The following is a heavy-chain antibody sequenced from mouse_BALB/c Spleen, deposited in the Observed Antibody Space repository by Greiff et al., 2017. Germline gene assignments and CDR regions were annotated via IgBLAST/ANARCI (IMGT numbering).Heavy chain of an antibody. D-gene: IGHD2-4*01. CDR2: IRNKANGYTT. V-gene: IGHV7-3*02. Sequence: DVKLVESGGGLVQPGGSLRLSCATSGFTFTDYYMSWVRQPPGKALEWLGFIRNKANGYTTEYSASVKGRFTISRDNSQSILYLQMNTLRAEDSATYYCARDKYDYDFDYWGQGTTLTVSS. J-gene: IGHJ2*01. CDR3: ARDKYDYDFDY. CDR1: GFTFTDYY.